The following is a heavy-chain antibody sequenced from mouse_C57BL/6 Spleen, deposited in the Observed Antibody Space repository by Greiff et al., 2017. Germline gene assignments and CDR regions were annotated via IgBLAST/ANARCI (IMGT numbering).Heavy chain of an antibody. V-gene: IGHV5-6*01. CDR1: GFTFSSYG. Sequence: VQLQQSGGDLVKPGGSLKLSCAASGFTFSSYGMSWVRQTPDKRLEWVATISSGGSYTYYPDSVKGRFTISRDNAKNTLYLQMSSLKSEDTAMYYCARLPGFDYWGQGTTLTVSS. J-gene: IGHJ2*01. CDR3: ARLPGFDY. CDR2: ISSGGSYT.